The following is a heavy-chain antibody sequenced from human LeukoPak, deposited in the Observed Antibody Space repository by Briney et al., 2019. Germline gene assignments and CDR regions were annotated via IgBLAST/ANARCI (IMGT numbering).Heavy chain of an antibody. V-gene: IGHV3-23*01. Sequence: PGGSLRPSCAASGFTFSNYAMSWVRQAPGKGLEWVSAIIGSVGSTYYADSVKGRFTISRDNSKNTLYLQMNSLRAEDTAVYYCAKDGAYGDYTSGYYYYGMDVWGQGTTVTVS. J-gene: IGHJ6*02. CDR3: AKDGAYGDYTSGYYYYGMDV. CDR2: IIGSVGST. CDR1: GFTFSNYA. D-gene: IGHD4-17*01.